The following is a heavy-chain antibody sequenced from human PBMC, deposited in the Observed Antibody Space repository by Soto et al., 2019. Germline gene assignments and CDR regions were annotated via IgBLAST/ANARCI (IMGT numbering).Heavy chain of an antibody. V-gene: IGHV1-18*04. CDR2: ISGYNGNT. CDR1: GYTFTNYG. J-gene: IGHJ6*02. CDR3: ARDREYYYDSSGNYYYHSGMDV. D-gene: IGHD3-22*01. Sequence: QVQLVESGAEVKKPGASVKVSCKASGYTFTNYGISWVRQAPGQGLEWMGWISGYNGNTKYAQKFQGRVTMTTDTPTNTAYMDLRRLRSDDTAVYYCARDREYYYDSSGNYYYHSGMDVWGQGTTVTVS.